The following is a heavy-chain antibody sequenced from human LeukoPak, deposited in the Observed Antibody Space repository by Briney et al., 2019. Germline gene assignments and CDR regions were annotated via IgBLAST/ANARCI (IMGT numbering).Heavy chain of an antibody. CDR2: IIPIFGTA. V-gene: IGHV1-69*05. Sequence: SVKVSCKASGGTFSSYAISWVRQAPGQGLEWMGGIIPIFGTANYAQKFQGRVTITTDESTGTAYMELSSLRSEDTAVYYCATHLRYGDYVFFRSDAFDIWGQGTMVTVSS. D-gene: IGHD4-17*01. CDR3: ATHLRYGDYVFFRSDAFDI. CDR1: GGTFSSYA. J-gene: IGHJ3*02.